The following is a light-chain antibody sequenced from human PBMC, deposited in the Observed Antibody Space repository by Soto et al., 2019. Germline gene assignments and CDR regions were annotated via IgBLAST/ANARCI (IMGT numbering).Light chain of an antibody. CDR1: SSDVGGYNY. V-gene: IGLV2-14*01. J-gene: IGLJ2*01. CDR2: EVS. CDR3: SSYTSSSIH. Sequence: QSVLTQPASVSGSPGQSITISCTGTSSDVGGYNYVSWYQQYPGKAPKLMIYEVSNRPSGVSNRFSGSKSGNTASLTISGLQAEDEADYYCSSYTSSSIHFGGGTKLTVL.